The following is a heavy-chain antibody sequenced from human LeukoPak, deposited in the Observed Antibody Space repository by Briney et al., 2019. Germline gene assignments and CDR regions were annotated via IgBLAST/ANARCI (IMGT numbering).Heavy chain of an antibody. J-gene: IGHJ6*03. CDR1: GGTFSSYT. Sequence: GASVKVSCKASGGTFSSYTISWVRQAPGQGLEWMGRIIPILGIANYAQKFQGRVTITADKSTSTAYMELSSLRSEDTAVYYCARERGLRYFDWPDYYYYYMDVWGKGTTVTVSS. D-gene: IGHD3-9*01. CDR2: IIPILGIA. CDR3: ARERGLRYFDWPDYYYYYMDV. V-gene: IGHV1-69*04.